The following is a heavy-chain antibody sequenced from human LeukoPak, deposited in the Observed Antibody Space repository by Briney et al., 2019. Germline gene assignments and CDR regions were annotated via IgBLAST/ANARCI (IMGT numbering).Heavy chain of an antibody. CDR2: ISAYNGNT. CDR1: GYTFTSYD. CDR3: ARARSGSFFDY. J-gene: IGHJ4*02. V-gene: IGHV1-18*01. Sequence: ASVKVSCKASGYTFTSYDINWVRQATGQGLEWMGWISAYNGNTNYAQKLHGRVTMTTDTSTSTAYMELRSLRSDDTAVYYCARARSGSFFDYWGQGTLVTVSS. D-gene: IGHD3-3*01.